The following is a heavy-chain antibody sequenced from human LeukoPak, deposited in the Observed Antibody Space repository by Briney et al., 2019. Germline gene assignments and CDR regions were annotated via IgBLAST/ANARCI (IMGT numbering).Heavy chain of an antibody. V-gene: IGHV1-8*01. D-gene: IGHD6-19*01. Sequence: APVKVSSTASGYTFTSCAINGVRQATGQGLEWMGWMNPNSGKTGYGQSFQGRITMTRDISIGTAYMELSNLTSEDTAIYYCTRGSSGRRHHWAQGTLVTVSA. CDR2: MNPNSGKT. CDR1: GYTFTSCA. CDR3: TRGSSGRRHH. J-gene: IGHJ5*02.